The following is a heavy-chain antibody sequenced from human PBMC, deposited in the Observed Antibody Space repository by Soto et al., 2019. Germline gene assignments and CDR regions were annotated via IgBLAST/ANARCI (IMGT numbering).Heavy chain of an antibody. V-gene: IGHV3-21*01. J-gene: IGHJ5*02. Sequence: LRLSCAASGFTFSSYSMNWVRQAPGKGLEWVSSISSSSSYIYYADSVKGRFTISRDNAKNSLYLQMNSLRAEDTAVYYCARDLLGATPNWFDPWGQGTLVTVSS. CDR1: GFTFSSYS. CDR2: ISSSSSYI. D-gene: IGHD1-26*01. CDR3: ARDLLGATPNWFDP.